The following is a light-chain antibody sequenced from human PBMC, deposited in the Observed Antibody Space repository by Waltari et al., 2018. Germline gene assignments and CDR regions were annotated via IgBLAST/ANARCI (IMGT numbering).Light chain of an antibody. CDR2: RAS. J-gene: IGKJ1*01. CDR1: QSIYSPY. Sequence: EIVLTQSPGTLSLSPGERATLSCRASQSIYSPYLAWYQQKPGQAPRLLSYRASTRATGVPDRFSGSGSGTDFTLTISRLEPEDFAVFYCQQYGSSPRTFGQGTTVEIK. V-gene: IGKV3-20*01. CDR3: QQYGSSPRT.